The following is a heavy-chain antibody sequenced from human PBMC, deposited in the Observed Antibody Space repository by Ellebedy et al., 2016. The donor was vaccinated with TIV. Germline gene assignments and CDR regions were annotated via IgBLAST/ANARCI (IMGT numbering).Heavy chain of an antibody. Sequence: MPSETLSLTCTVSGGSISSYYWSWIRQPPGKGLEWIGYIYYSGSTNYNPSLKSRVTISVDTSRNQFSLKLSSVTAADTAVYYCARGFRPGYSSGWKLLLASSWFDPWGQGTLVTVSS. D-gene: IGHD6-19*01. V-gene: IGHV4-59*12. J-gene: IGHJ5*02. CDR2: IYYSGST. CDR1: GGSISSYY. CDR3: ARGFRPGYSSGWKLLLASSWFDP.